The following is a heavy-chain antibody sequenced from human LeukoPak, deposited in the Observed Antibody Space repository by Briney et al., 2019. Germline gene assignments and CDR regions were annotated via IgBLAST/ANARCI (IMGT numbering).Heavy chain of an antibody. J-gene: IGHJ4*02. D-gene: IGHD6-13*01. CDR3: AREGVAATGLDY. Sequence: ASVKVSRRASGYTFSIYNMHWVRQAPGQGLEWMGIINPSGGSTTNAQKFQGRVTMTRDTSTVYMELSSLRSEDTAVYYCAREGVAATGLDYWGQGTLVTVSS. V-gene: IGHV1-46*01. CDR2: INPSGGST. CDR1: GYTFSIYN.